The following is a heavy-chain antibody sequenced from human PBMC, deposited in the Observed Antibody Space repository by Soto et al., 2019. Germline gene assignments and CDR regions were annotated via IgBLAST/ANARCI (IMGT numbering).Heavy chain of an antibody. Sequence: SETLSLTCTVSGGSIGSTTYYWGWMRQPPGKGLEWIASFFVGGNTYYNPSLKSRVTISVDTSKNQFSLKLSSVTAADTAVYYCARGRRTTVTIDYWGQGTRVTVSS. D-gene: IGHD4-17*01. CDR1: GGSIGSTTYY. CDR3: ARGRRTTVTIDY. V-gene: IGHV4-39*07. CDR2: FFVGGNT. J-gene: IGHJ4*02.